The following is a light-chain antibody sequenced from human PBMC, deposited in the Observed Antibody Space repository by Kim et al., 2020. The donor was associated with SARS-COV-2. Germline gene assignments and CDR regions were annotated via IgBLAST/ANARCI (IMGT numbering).Light chain of an antibody. J-gene: IGKJ3*01. V-gene: IGKV1-17*01. CDR2: ATS. CDR3: LQHNSYPRT. CDR1: QSIRND. Sequence: ASIGDRVAITSRASQSIRNDLSWYQQKPGKAPKSLIYATSSLQSGVPSRFSGSVSGTEFTLTISSLQTEDFATHYCLQHNSYPRTFGPGTKVDIK.